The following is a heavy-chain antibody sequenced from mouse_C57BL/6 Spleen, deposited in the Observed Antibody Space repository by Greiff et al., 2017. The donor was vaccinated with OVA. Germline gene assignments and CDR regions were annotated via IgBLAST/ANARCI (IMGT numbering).Heavy chain of an antibody. D-gene: IGHD2-3*01. CDR3: ARVDGYYAMDY. CDR2: IYPRSGNT. J-gene: IGHJ4*01. Sequence: VQLQESGAELARPGASVKLSCKASGYTFTSYGISWVKQRTGQGLEWIGEIYPRSGNTYYNEKFKGKATLTADKSSSTAYMELRSLTSEDSAVYFCARVDGYYAMDYWGQGTSVTVSS. V-gene: IGHV1-81*01. CDR1: GYTFTSYG.